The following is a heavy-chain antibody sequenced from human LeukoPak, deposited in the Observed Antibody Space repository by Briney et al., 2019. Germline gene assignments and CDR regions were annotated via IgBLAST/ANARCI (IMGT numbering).Heavy chain of an antibody. CDR2: IGGSGDKT. CDR1: GFTFSSYA. J-gene: IGHJ6*03. D-gene: IGHD2-15*01. Sequence: GGSLRLSCAASGFTFSSYAMSWVRQAPGGGLEWVSAIGGSGDKTYHADSVKGRFTISRDNSDNRVSMQMDSLRAEDTAVYFCAKDTTAWWYHRAYMNVWGKGTTVTVSS. V-gene: IGHV3-23*01. CDR3: AKDTTAWWYHRAYMNV.